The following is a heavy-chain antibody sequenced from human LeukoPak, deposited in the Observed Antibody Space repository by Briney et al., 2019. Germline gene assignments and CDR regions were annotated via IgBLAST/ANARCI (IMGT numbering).Heavy chain of an antibody. CDR3: ARGNTVWRP. CDR2: IHYSGST. Sequence: SETLSLTCTVSGGSISIYYWSWIRQPPGKGLEWIGYIHYSGSTNYNPSLKSRVTISVDTSKNQFSLKLSSVTAADTAVYYCARGNTVWRPWGQGTLVTVSS. J-gene: IGHJ5*02. D-gene: IGHD2/OR15-2a*01. CDR1: GGSISIYY. V-gene: IGHV4-59*01.